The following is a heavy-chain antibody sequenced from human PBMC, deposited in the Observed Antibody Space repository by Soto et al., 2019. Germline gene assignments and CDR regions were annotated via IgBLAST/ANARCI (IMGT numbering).Heavy chain of an antibody. CDR3: AKLVRGGLDP. Sequence: VQLVQSEAEVKKPGSSVKVSCEASGDTFNYYSIHWVRQAPGQGLEWMGDIVPMLGTPNYAQKFQGRVTSYADISTRTAYMNLSSLRSEDTALYYCAKLVRGGLDPWGQGTLVTVSS. D-gene: IGHD2-15*01. CDR2: IVPMLGTP. J-gene: IGHJ5*02. V-gene: IGHV1-69*06. CDR1: GDTFNYYS.